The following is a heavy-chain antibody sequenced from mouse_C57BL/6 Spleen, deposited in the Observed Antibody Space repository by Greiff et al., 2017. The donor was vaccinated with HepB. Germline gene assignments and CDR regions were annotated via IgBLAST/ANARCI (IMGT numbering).Heavy chain of an antibody. D-gene: IGHD3-2*02. J-gene: IGHJ4*01. CDR3: AQLRGYAMDY. CDR2: IYPSDSET. Sequence: QVQLQQPGAELVRPGSSVKLSCKASGYTFTSYWMDWVKQRPGQGLEWIGNIYPSDSETHYNQKFKDKATLTVDKSSSTAYMQLSSLTSEDSAVYYCAQLRGYAMDYWGQGTSVTVSS. V-gene: IGHV1-61*01. CDR1: GYTFTSYW.